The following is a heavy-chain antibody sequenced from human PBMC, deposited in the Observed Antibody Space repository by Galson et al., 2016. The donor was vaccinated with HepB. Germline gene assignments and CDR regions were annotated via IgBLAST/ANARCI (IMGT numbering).Heavy chain of an antibody. CDR1: GFTFSNYH. D-gene: IGHD2-15*01. CDR3: AKDHGYCRGGSCHFDRLA. V-gene: IGHV3-23*03. CDR2: VSSGGDTT. Sequence: SLRLSCAASGFTFSNYHMNWVRQSQERGLEWVSFVSSGGDTTYYIDSVRGRFTVSRDNSKDTLYLQMDHLRAEDTATYYCAKDHGYCRGGSCHFDRLAWGLGTLVTVSS. J-gene: IGHJ5*01.